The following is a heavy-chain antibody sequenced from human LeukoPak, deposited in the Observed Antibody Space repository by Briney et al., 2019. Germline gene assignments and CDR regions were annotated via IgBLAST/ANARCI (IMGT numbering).Heavy chain of an antibody. CDR1: GGTFSSYA. CDR2: IIPIFGTA. CDR3: ATDIPGYSSSWYTYFQH. Sequence: SAKVSCKASGGTFSSYAISWVRQAPGQGLEWMGGIIPIFGTANYAQKFQGRVTITTDESTSTAYMELSSLRSEDTAVYYCATDIPGYSSSWYTYFQHWGQGTLVTVSS. D-gene: IGHD6-13*01. J-gene: IGHJ1*01. V-gene: IGHV1-69*05.